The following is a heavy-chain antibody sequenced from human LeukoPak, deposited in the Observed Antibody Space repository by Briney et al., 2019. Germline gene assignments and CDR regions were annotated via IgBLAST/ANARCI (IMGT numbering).Heavy chain of an antibody. J-gene: IGHJ4*02. V-gene: IGHV4-61*02. CDR2: IYTSGST. CDR1: GGSISSGSYY. D-gene: IGHD3-22*01. CDR3: ARDTYYYDSSGYALFDY. Sequence: KSSETLFLTCTVSGGSISSGSYYWSWIRQPAGKGLEWIGRIYTSGSTNYNPSLKSRVTISVDTSKNQFSLKLSSVTAADTAVYYCARDTYYYDSSGYALFDYWGQGTLVTVSS.